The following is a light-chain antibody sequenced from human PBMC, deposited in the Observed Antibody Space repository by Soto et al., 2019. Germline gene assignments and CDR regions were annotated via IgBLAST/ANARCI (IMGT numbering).Light chain of an antibody. J-gene: IGKJ1*01. CDR2: AAS. CDR3: QQYYSYPFKT. CDR1: QGISSY. V-gene: IGKV1-8*01. Sequence: AIRMTQSPSSFSASTGDRVTITCRASQGISSYLAWYQQKPGKAPKLLIYAASTLQSGVPSRFSGSGSGTDFTLTISCLQSEDFATYYCQQYYSYPFKTFGQGTKVDIK.